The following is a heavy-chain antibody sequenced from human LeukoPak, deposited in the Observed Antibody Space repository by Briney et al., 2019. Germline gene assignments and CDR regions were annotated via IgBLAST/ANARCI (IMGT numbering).Heavy chain of an antibody. CDR1: GGSISSYY. V-gene: IGHV4-4*07. Sequence: PSETLSLTCTVSGGSISSYYWSWIRQPAGKGLEWIGRFYISGSTNYNPSLKSRGTMSVDTSKNQFSLRVNSVTAADTAVYYCARDFLLQSEGLFDYWGQGTLVTVSS. D-gene: IGHD4-11*01. J-gene: IGHJ4*02. CDR3: ARDFLLQSEGLFDY. CDR2: FYISGST.